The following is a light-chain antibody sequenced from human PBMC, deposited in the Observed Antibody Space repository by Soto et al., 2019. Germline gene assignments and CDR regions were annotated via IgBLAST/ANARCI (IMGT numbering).Light chain of an antibody. V-gene: IGLV2-8*01. J-gene: IGLJ1*01. CDR1: SSDVGGYNY. CDR2: EVT. Sequence: QSVLTQPPSASGSPGQSVTISCTGTSSDVGGYNYVSWYQQHPGEAPKLIIYEVTKRPSGVPDRFSGSESGNTASLTVSGLQAEDEADYHCCSYAGNSNYVFGTGTKVTIL. CDR3: CSYAGNSNYV.